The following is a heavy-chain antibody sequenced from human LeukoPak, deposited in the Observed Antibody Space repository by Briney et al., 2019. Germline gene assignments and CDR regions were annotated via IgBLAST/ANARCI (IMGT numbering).Heavy chain of an antibody. CDR3: ASSNYYGSGSEIYYYGMDV. J-gene: IGHJ6*02. CDR1: GFTFSSYS. V-gene: IGHV3-66*01. Sequence: GGSLRLSCAASGFTFSSYSMSWVRQAPGKGLEWVSVIYSGGSTYYADSVKGRFTISRDNSKNTLYLQMNSLRAEDTAVYYCASSNYYGSGSEIYYYGMDVWGQGTTVTVSS. CDR2: IYSGGST. D-gene: IGHD3-10*01.